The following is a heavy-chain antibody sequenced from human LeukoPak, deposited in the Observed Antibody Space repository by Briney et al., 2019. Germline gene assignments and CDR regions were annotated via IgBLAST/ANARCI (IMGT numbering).Heavy chain of an antibody. V-gene: IGHV4-34*01. Sequence: SETLSLTYAVYGGSFSGYYWSWIRQPPGKGLEWIGEINHSGSTNYSPSLKSRVTISVDTSKNQFSLKVRSVTAADTAVYFCARVRAVAGTPFDYWGQGTLVTVSS. CDR1: GGSFSGYY. D-gene: IGHD6-19*01. CDR2: INHSGST. CDR3: ARVRAVAGTPFDY. J-gene: IGHJ4*02.